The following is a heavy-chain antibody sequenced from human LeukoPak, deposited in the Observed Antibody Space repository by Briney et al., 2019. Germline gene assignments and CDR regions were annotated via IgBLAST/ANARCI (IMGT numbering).Heavy chain of an antibody. D-gene: IGHD4-23*01. CDR1: GFTFSNYA. Sequence: GGSLRLACAASGFTFSNYAMSWVRQAPGKGLEWVSYISTGSSTTYYADSVKGRFTISRDNVENSLYLQMNSLRDEDTAVYYCARVAAGYSVNYFDYWGQGTLVTVSS. CDR3: ARVAAGYSVNYFDY. CDR2: ISTGSSTT. J-gene: IGHJ4*02. V-gene: IGHV3-48*02.